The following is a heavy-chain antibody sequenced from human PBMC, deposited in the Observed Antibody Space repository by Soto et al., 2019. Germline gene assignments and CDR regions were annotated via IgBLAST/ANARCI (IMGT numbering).Heavy chain of an antibody. V-gene: IGHV3-74*01. J-gene: IGHJ3*02. CDR1: GFTFSSYW. Sequence: EVQLVESGGGLVQPGGSLRLSCAASGFTFSSYWMHWVRQAPGKGLVWVSRINSNGSSTSYADSVKGRFTISRDNANNTLYLQMNSLRAEDTAVYYCARWAREEQWLQADAFDIWGQGTMVTVSS. D-gene: IGHD6-19*01. CDR3: ARWAREEQWLQADAFDI. CDR2: INSNGSST.